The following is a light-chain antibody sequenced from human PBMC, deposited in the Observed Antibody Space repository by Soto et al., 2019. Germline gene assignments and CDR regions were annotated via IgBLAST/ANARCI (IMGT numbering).Light chain of an antibody. CDR1: RSSIGSNT. Sequence: LTQPPSASGTPGQRVTISCSGSRSSIGSNTVNWYQHLPGTAPKLLIYSNNHRPSGVPDRFSASKTGASASLAISGLQSEDEGDYYCAAWDASDIWVFGGGTKVTVL. CDR3: AAWDASDIWV. CDR2: SNN. V-gene: IGLV1-44*01. J-gene: IGLJ3*02.